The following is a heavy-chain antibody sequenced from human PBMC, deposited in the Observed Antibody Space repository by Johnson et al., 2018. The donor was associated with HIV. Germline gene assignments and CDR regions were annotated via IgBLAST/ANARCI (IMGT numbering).Heavy chain of an antibody. CDR2: IEINSRT. V-gene: IGHV3-53*01. Sequence: VQLVESGGGVVQPGRSLRLSCAASGFTVSTNYMGWVRLAPGKGLEWVSYIEINSRTDYADSVKGRFTVSRDSSKNTLYLQMNSLRVEDTAVYYCASSSLAWGVDAFDIWGQGTKVTVSS. D-gene: IGHD3-10*01. J-gene: IGHJ3*02. CDR1: GFTVSTNY. CDR3: ASSSLAWGVDAFDI.